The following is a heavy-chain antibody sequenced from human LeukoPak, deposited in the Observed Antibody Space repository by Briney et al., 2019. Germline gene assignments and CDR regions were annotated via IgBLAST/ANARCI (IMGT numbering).Heavy chain of an antibody. CDR1: GGSISSGGYY. CDR2: IYYSGST. Sequence: SQTLSLTCTVSGGSISSGGYYWRWIRQHPGKGLEWIGYIYYSGSTYYNPSLKSRVTISVDTSKNQFSLKLSSVTAADTAVYYCARAKHDYRFDYWGQGTLVTVSS. D-gene: IGHD4-11*01. J-gene: IGHJ4*02. CDR3: ARAKHDYRFDY. V-gene: IGHV4-31*03.